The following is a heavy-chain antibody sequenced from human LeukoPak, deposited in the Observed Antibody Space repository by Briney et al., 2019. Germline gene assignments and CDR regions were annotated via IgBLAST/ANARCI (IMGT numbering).Heavy chain of an antibody. Sequence: GGALRLSRAASLFTLGSYGINWVRQALGKGLEWVSGISGTGDSTYYADSVRGRFTLSRDNSKNTLYLQMNSLRAEDTALYYCARGDRDGRGFDSWGQGTLVTVSS. CDR2: ISGTGDST. V-gene: IGHV3-23*01. D-gene: IGHD1-14*01. J-gene: IGHJ4*02. CDR1: LFTLGSYG. CDR3: ARGDRDGRGFDS.